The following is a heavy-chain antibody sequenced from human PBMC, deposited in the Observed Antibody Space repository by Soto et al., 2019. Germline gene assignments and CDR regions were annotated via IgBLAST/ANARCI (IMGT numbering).Heavy chain of an antibody. D-gene: IGHD2-21*01. Sequence: GGSLRLSCAASGFTFSSYWMSWVRQAPGKGLEWVANIKQDGSEKYYVDSVKGRFAISRDNAKNSLYLQMNSLRAEDTAVYYCVTLEPKAYCYYGMDVWGQGTTVTVSS. CDR3: VTLEPKAYCYYGMDV. J-gene: IGHJ6*02. CDR2: IKQDGSEK. CDR1: GFTFSSYW. V-gene: IGHV3-7*01.